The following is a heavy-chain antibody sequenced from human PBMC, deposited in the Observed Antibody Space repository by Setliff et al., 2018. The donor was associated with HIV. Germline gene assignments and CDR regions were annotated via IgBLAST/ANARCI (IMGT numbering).Heavy chain of an antibody. CDR1: GYTFSSYD. Sequence: ASVKVSCKASGYTFSSYDINWVRQATGQGLEWMGWMNPNSGNTGYAQKFQGRVTMTRDTSISTAYMELNNLKFEDTAVYYCARVPYRSAWFSGGHDAFDIWGQGTMVTVSS. D-gene: IGHD6-19*01. V-gene: IGHV1-8*02. CDR3: ARVPYRSAWFSGGHDAFDI. J-gene: IGHJ3*02. CDR2: MNPNSGNT.